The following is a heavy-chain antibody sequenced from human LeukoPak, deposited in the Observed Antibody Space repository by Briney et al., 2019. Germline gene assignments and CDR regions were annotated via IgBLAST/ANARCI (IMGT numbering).Heavy chain of an antibody. CDR3: ANLYGFDP. D-gene: IGHD5/OR15-5a*01. Sequence: GGSLTLSCEASGFTFGSYEMTWVRQAPGKGLEWVAFIRYDGSNKYYADSVKGRFTISRDNSKNTLYLQMNSLRAEDTAVYYCANLYGFDPWGQGTLVTVSS. V-gene: IGHV3-30*02. J-gene: IGHJ5*02. CDR1: GFTFGSYE. CDR2: IRYDGSNK.